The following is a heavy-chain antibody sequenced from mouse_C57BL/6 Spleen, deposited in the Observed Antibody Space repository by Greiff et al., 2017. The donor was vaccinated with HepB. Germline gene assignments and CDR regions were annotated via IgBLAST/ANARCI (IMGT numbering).Heavy chain of an antibody. CDR1: GYTFTDYY. D-gene: IGHD1-1*02. CDR3: ARNPMGDFDY. Sequence: EVQLQQSGPELVKPGASVKISCKASGYTFTDYYMNWVKQSHGKSLEWIGDINPNNGGTSYNQKFKGKATLTVDKSSSTAYMELRSLTSEDSAVYYCARNPMGDFDYWGQGTTLTVSS. V-gene: IGHV1-26*01. J-gene: IGHJ2*01. CDR2: INPNNGGT.